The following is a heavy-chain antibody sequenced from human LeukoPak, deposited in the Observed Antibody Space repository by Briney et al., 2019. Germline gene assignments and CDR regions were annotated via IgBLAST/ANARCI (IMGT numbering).Heavy chain of an antibody. J-gene: IGHJ4*02. CDR3: ARRVRSGSYRYYFDY. Sequence: PSETLSLTCTVSGGSISSSRYYWGWIRQPPGKGLEWIGSIYYSGSTYYNPSLKSRVTISVDTSKNQFSLKLSSVTAADTAVYYCARRVRSGSYRYYFDYWGQGTLVTVSS. V-gene: IGHV4-39*01. D-gene: IGHD1-26*01. CDR1: GGSISSSRYY. CDR2: IYYSGST.